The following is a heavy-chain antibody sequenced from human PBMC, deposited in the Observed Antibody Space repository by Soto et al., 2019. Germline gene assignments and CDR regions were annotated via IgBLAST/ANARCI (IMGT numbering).Heavy chain of an antibody. CDR2: INTSGGST. V-gene: IGHV1-46*01. CDR3: ARVGGPEGDDYYDSSGYPAGY. Sequence: QGQLVQSGAEVKKPGASVKVYCKASGYTFTSYYMHWVRQAPGQGLEWMGIINTSGGSTSYAQKFQGSVTMTRDTPTSIVYMELSSLRSEDTAVYYCARVGGPEGDDYYDSSGYPAGYWGQGTLVTVSS. CDR1: GYTFTSYY. D-gene: IGHD3-22*01. J-gene: IGHJ4*02.